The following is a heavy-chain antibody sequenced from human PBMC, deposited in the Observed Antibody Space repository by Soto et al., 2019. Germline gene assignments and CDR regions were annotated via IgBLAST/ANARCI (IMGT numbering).Heavy chain of an antibody. Sequence: QVQLVESGGGLVKPGGSLRLSCAASGFTVSDYYMSWVRQAPGKGLEWVSYISSSGSTIYYAISEKGRFTISRDNAKNSLDLQMNSLRAEDTAVYYCARCGGLERRLGAFDIRGQGTMVTVSS. D-gene: IGHD1-1*01. J-gene: IGHJ3*02. V-gene: IGHV3-11*01. CDR1: GFTVSDYY. CDR2: ISSSGSTI. CDR3: ARCGGLERRLGAFDI.